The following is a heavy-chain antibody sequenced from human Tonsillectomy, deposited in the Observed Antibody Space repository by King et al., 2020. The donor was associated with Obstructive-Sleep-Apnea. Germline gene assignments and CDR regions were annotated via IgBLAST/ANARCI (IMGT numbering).Heavy chain of an antibody. J-gene: IGHJ6*02. V-gene: IGHV4-59*01. CDR3: ASAPYYYYGMDV. CDR1: GGSISSYY. CDR2: IYYSGST. Sequence: VQLQESGPGLVKPSETLSLTCTVSGGSISSYYWNWIRQPPGKGLEWIEYIYYSGSTDYNPSLKSRVTISVDTSKNQFSLNLTSVTAADTAVYYCASAPYYYYGMDVWGQGTTVTVSS.